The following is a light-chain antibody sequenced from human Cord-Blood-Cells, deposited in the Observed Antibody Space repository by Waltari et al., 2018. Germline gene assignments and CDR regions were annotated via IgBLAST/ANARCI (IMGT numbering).Light chain of an antibody. CDR3: QVWDSSSDHPV. CDR1: NIGSKS. Sequence: SYVLTQPPSASVAPGKTARITCGGNNIGSKSVHWYQQKPGQAPVLVIYYDSDRPSGIPERVSGSNSGNTATLTISRVEAGDEADYYCQVWDSSSDHPVFGGGTKLTVL. CDR2: YDS. J-gene: IGLJ3*02. V-gene: IGLV3-21*04.